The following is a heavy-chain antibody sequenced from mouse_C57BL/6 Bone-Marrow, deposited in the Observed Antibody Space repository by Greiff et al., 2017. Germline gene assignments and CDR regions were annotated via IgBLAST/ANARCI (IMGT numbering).Heavy chain of an antibody. J-gene: IGHJ3*01. D-gene: IGHD2-3*01. CDR2: IYTSDSET. Sequence: QVQLQQPGAELVRPGSSVKLSCKASGYTFTSYWMDWVKQRTGQGLEWIGNIYTSDSETYYNQKFKDKATLTVEKSSSTAYRQRSSLTSEESAVYYWARRWLLRGWFAYWGQGTLVTVSA. V-gene: IGHV1-61*01. CDR3: ARRWLLRGWFAY. CDR1: GYTFTSYW.